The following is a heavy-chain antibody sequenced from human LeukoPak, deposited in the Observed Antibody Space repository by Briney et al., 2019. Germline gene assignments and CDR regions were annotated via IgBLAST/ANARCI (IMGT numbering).Heavy chain of an antibody. J-gene: IGHJ4*02. Sequence: GGSLRLSCAASGFTFSNYAMHWVRQAPGKGLEWVAAISYDGPNKNYADSVKGRFTISRDNSKNTLYLQMNSLRAEDTAVYYCARGLRIAVAGNIDYWGQGTLVTVSS. CDR3: ARGLRIAVAGNIDY. CDR1: GFTFSNYA. CDR2: ISYDGPNK. V-gene: IGHV3-30*04. D-gene: IGHD6-19*01.